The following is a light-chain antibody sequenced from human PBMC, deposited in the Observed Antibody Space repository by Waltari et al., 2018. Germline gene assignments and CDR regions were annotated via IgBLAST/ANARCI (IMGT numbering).Light chain of an antibody. J-gene: IGKJ2*01. CDR2: DAS. CDR3: QQRSNWPPYT. V-gene: IGKV3-11*01. Sequence: EIVLTQSPATLSLSPGERATLSGRASQSVSTYLAWYQQKPGQAPRLLIYDASNRATGIPTRFSGSGAGTDFTLTISSLEPEDFAIYYCQQRSNWPPYTFGQGTKLELK. CDR1: QSVSTY.